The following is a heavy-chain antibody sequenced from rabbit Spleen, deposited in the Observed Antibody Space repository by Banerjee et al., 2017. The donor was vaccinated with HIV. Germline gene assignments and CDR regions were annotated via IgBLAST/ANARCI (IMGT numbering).Heavy chain of an antibody. CDR2: IYAGSSDST. J-gene: IGHJ6*01. Sequence: QSLEESGGDRVKPGASLTLTCTASGFSFNSGSDMCWVRQAPGKGLEWIACIYAGSSDSTYSATWAKGRFTCSKTSSTTVTLQMTSLTVADTATYFCARDTGSSFSSYGMDLWGPGTLVTVS. V-gene: IGHV1S40*01. CDR1: GFSFNSGSD. D-gene: IGHD8-1*01. CDR3: ARDTGSSFSSYGMDL.